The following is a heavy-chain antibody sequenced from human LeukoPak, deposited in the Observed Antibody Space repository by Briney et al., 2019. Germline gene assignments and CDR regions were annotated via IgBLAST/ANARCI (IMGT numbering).Heavy chain of an antibody. CDR3: AKGPYNWNYGAFDY. CDR1: GFTFSNYA. V-gene: IGHV3-23*01. Sequence: GGSLRLSCSASGFTFSNYALSWVRQAPGKGLECVSGISGGGGSTSYADSVRGRFTISRDNSKNTVYLQMNSLRAEDTAVYYCAKGPYNWNYGAFDYWGQGTLVTVSS. J-gene: IGHJ4*02. CDR2: ISGGGGST. D-gene: IGHD1-7*01.